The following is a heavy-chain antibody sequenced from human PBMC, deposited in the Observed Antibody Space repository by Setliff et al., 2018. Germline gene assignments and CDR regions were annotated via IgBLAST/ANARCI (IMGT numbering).Heavy chain of an antibody. CDR2: IYWDDDK. V-gene: IGHV2-5*02. CDR3: ARCITIFGVVIPNAFAY. D-gene: IGHD3-3*01. CDR1: GFSLSTSGVG. J-gene: IGHJ4*02. Sequence: SGPTLVNPTQTLTLTCTFSGFSLSTSGVGVGWIRQPPGKALEWLALIYWDDDKRYSPSLKSRLTITKDTSKNQVVLTMTNMDPVDTATYYCARCITIFGVVIPNAFAYWGQGTLVTVSS.